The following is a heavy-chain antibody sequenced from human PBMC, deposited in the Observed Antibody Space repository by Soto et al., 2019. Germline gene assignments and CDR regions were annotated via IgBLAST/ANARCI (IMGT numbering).Heavy chain of an antibody. J-gene: IGHJ4*02. CDR2: TYLSGST. CDR3: AKCITALGPIDY. CDR1: GDTISTGGYT. Sequence: SETLSLTCDVSGDTISTGGYTWAWIRQPPGKALEWIGHTYLSGSTNYNPSLKSRVTISVYKSKNQFSLKLSSVTAADTAVYYCAKCITALGPIDYWGQGTLVTVSS. V-gene: IGHV4-30-2*01. D-gene: IGHD6-6*01.